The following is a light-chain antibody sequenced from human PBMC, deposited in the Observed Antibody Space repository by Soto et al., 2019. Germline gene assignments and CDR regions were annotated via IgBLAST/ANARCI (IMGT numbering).Light chain of an antibody. V-gene: IGKV1-39*01. CDR1: QSWSSN. Sequence: EIQMTQSTSSLCASVGDGGSMXCRASQSWSSNLIWFQQRPGQAPKGLIYAASNLQTGAPPRFSGSGSATDFTLTISSLQPEDFATYYCQQSYSTPITFGQGTRLEIK. J-gene: IGKJ5*01. CDR3: QQSYSTPIT. CDR2: AAS.